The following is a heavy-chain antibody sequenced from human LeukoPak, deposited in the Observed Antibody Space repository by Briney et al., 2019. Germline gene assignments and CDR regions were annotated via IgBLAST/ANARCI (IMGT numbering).Heavy chain of an antibody. Sequence: SETLSLTCTVSGGSISSSSYYWGWLRQPPGKGLEWIGSIYYSGSTYYNPSLKTRVTISVDTSKNQFSLKLSSVTAAHTAVYLCARRSRSGYDGAFDYWGQGTLVTVSS. V-gene: IGHV4-39*01. J-gene: IGHJ4*02. D-gene: IGHD5-12*01. CDR3: ARRSRSGYDGAFDY. CDR2: IYYSGST. CDR1: GGSISSSSYY.